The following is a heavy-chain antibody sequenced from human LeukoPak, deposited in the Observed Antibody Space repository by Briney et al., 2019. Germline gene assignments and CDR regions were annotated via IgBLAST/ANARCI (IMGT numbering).Heavy chain of an antibody. J-gene: IGHJ4*02. CDR3: AEEYCSNGVCYVGFDS. CDR2: IRGDSRDT. D-gene: IGHD2-8*01. V-gene: IGHV3-23*01. CDR1: GFTFSSYA. Sequence: PGGSLRLSCAASGFTFSSYAMTWVRQGPGKGLEWVSSIRGDSRDTYYADSVKGRFIISRDNSKNTLNLRLNSLRAEDTAVYFCAEEYCSNGVCYVGFDSWGQGTLVTVSS.